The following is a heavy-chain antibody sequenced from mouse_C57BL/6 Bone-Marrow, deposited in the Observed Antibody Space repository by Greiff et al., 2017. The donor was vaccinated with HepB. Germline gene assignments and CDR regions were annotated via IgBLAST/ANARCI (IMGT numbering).Heavy chain of an antibody. CDR3: TTWCVFAY. J-gene: IGHJ3*01. CDR1: GFNIKDDY. V-gene: IGHV14-4*01. D-gene: IGHD1-1*02. CDR2: IDPENGDT. Sequence: VQLQQSGAELVRPGASVKLSCTASGFNIKDDYMHWVKQRPEQGLEWIGWIDPENGDTEYASKFQGKATITADTSSNTAYLQLSSLTSEDTAVYYCTTWCVFAYWGQGTLVTVSA.